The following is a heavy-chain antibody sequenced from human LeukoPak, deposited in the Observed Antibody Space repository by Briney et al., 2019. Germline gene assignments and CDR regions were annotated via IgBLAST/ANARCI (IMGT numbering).Heavy chain of an antibody. J-gene: IGHJ6*02. CDR1: GGSFSGYY. CDR2: INHSGST. CDR3: ARLTYYYGMDV. V-gene: IGHV4-34*01. Sequence: PSETLSLTCAVYGGSFSGYYWSWIRQPPGKGLGWIGGINHSGSTNYNPSLKSRVTISVDTSKNQFSLKLSSVTAADTAVYYCARLTYYYGMDVWGQGTTVTVSS.